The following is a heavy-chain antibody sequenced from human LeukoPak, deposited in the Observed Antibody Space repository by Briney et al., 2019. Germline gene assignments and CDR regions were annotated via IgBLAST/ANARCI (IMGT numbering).Heavy chain of an antibody. CDR1: GFTFSNET. V-gene: IGHV3-48*01. CDR2: ISGSGRSI. D-gene: IGHD6-13*01. CDR3: ARETGPQLAFDAFDI. Sequence: GESLRLSCEASGFTFSNETMNWVRQAPGKGLEWVSYISGSGRSINYADSVKDRFTISRDDAKNSLYLQMNSLRAEDTAVYYCARETGPQLAFDAFDIWGQGTMVTVSS. J-gene: IGHJ3*02.